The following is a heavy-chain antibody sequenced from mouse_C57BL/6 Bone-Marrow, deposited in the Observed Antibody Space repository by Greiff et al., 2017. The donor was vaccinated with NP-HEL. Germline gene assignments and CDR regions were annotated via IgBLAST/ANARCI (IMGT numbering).Heavy chain of an antibody. Sequence: ESGPGLVKPSQSLSLTCSVTGYSITSGYYWNWIRQFPGNQLEWMGYISYDGSNNYNPSLKNRISITRDTSKNQFFLKLNSVTTEDTSTDYCARGDGRWYFDVWGTGTTVTVSS. V-gene: IGHV3-6*01. CDR3: ARGDGRWYFDV. CDR2: ISYDGSN. CDR1: GYSITSGYY. D-gene: IGHD1-1*01. J-gene: IGHJ1*03.